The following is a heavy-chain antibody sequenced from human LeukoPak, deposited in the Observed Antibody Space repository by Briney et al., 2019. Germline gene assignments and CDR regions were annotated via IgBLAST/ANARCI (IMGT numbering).Heavy chain of an antibody. CDR2: LAYDGSAE. V-gene: IGHV3-30*18. J-gene: IGHJ6*03. Sequence: GGSLRPSRAASGFTFSSFGMHWVRQAPGNGLEGLAVLAYDGSAEYYADSVKARFTISRDNSKNTLYLQMDSLTAEDVAGYYCGKGRGYSYLPESMDVWGKGTTVTVSS. D-gene: IGHD5-18*01. CDR3: GKGRGYSYLPESMDV. CDR1: GFTFSSFG.